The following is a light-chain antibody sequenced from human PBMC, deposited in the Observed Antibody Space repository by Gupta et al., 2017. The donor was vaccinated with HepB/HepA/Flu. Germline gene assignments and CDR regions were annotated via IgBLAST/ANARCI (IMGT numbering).Light chain of an antibody. Sequence: QSVLTQPPSASGTPGQTVTISCSGSSSNIGKTTVNWYQQFPGTAPKLLIYSNNQRPSGVPDRFSASKSGTSASRAISGLQSEDEADYYCAAWDDSLDGVVCGGGT. CDR2: SNN. J-gene: IGLJ3*02. CDR3: AAWDDSLDGVV. CDR1: SSNIGKTT. V-gene: IGLV1-44*01.